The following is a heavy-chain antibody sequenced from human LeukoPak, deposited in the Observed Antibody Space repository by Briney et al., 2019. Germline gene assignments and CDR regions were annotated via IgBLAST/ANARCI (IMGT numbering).Heavy chain of an antibody. CDR1: GFTLSNYA. J-gene: IGHJ3*01. CDR2: ITSAGAP. CDR3: ARDPNGDYIGAFEF. V-gene: IGHV3-23*01. D-gene: IGHD4-17*01. Sequence: GGSLRLSCAASGFTLSNYAVMRVRQAPGQGLEWVSAITSAGAPRYADSVKGRFTISRDNSKNTLYLQMNSLRAEDTAQYFCARDPNGDYIGAFEFWGQGTGVTVSS.